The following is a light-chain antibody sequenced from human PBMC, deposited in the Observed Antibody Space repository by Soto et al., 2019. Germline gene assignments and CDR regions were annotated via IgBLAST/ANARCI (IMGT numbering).Light chain of an antibody. CDR2: GAS. V-gene: IGKV3-15*01. CDR1: QSVSTN. J-gene: IGKJ2*01. Sequence: EIVMTQSPATLSVSPGERATLSCRASQSVSTNLAWYQQKPGQAPRLLMYGASTRATGIPARFSGSGSGTEFTLTISSLQSEDFALYYCQQYHNCPPYTFVQGTKLEIK. CDR3: QQYHNCPPYT.